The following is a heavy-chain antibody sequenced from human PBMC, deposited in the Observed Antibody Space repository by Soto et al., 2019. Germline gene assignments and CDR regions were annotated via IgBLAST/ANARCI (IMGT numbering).Heavy chain of an antibody. CDR2: IIPIFGTA. D-gene: IGHD1-7*01. Sequence: VASVKVSCKASGGTFSSYAISWVRQAPGQGLEWMGGIIPIFGTANYAQKFQGRVTITADESTSTAYMELSSLRSEDTAVYYCARTNWNYVQVLYYFDYWGQGTLVTVSS. CDR3: ARTNWNYVQVLYYFDY. J-gene: IGHJ4*02. V-gene: IGHV1-69*13. CDR1: GGTFSSYA.